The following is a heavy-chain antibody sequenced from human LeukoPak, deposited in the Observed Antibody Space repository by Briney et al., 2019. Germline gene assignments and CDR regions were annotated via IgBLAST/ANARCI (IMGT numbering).Heavy chain of an antibody. D-gene: IGHD1-26*01. Sequence: GASVKVSCKASGYTFTRYGISWVRQAPGQGLEWMGWISAYNGNTNYAQKLQGRVTMTTDTSTSTAYMELRSLRSDDTAVYYCARDDPNPTELNPDYWGQGTLVTVSS. CDR2: ISAYNGNT. J-gene: IGHJ4*02. V-gene: IGHV1-18*01. CDR3: ARDDPNPTELNPDY. CDR1: GYTFTRYG.